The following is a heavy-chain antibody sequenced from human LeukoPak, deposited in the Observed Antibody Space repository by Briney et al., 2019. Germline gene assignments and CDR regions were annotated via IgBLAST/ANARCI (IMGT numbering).Heavy chain of an antibody. Sequence: SETLSLTCAVYGGSFSGYHWSWVRQPPGKGLEWIGEINHSGSTNYNPSLKSRVTISVDTSKNQFSLKLSSVTAADTAVYYCARYPGDYGDYAANGEFDYWGQGTLVTVSS. CDR1: GGSFSGYH. V-gene: IGHV4-34*01. CDR2: INHSGST. D-gene: IGHD4-17*01. J-gene: IGHJ4*02. CDR3: ARYPGDYGDYAANGEFDY.